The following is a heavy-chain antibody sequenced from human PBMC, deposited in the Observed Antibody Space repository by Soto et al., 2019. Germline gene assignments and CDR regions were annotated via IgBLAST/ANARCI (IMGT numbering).Heavy chain of an antibody. D-gene: IGHD2-8*01. V-gene: IGHV1-8*01. CDR2: INPNSGNT. CDR3: ARAGYCTNGVCYLDY. Sequence: SVKVSYKTSGYTFTSYDINWVRQATGQGLEWMGWINPNSGNTGYAQKFQGRVTMTRNTSISTAYMELSSLRSEDTAVYYCARAGYCTNGVCYLDYWGQGTLVTVSS. J-gene: IGHJ4*02. CDR1: GYTFTSYD.